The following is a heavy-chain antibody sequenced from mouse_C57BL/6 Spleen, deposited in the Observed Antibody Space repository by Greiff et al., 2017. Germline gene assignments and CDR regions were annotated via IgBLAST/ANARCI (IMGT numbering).Heavy chain of an antibody. CDR3: APYGSSGFYAMDY. Sequence: VQLKQSGAELVKPGASVKLSCTASGFNIKDYYMHWVKQRTEQGLEWIGRIDPEDGETKYAPNFQGKATITADTSSNTAYLQLSSLTSEDTAVYYCAPYGSSGFYAMDYWGQGTSVTVSS. CDR2: IDPEDGET. CDR1: GFNIKDYY. D-gene: IGHD1-1*01. V-gene: IGHV14-2*01. J-gene: IGHJ4*01.